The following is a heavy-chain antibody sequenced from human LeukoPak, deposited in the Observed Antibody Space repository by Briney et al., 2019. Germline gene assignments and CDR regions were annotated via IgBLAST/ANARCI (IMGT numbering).Heavy chain of an antibody. CDR1: GFTFSSYT. Sequence: GESLRLSCAASGFTFSSYTVNWVRQAPGKGLEWVSAISGSGGSTYYADSVKGRFTISRDNSKNTLYLQMNSLRAEDTAVYYCAKDAGKIWFGDQSYYYYGMDVWGQGTTVTVSS. J-gene: IGHJ6*02. CDR3: AKDAGKIWFGDQSYYYYGMDV. D-gene: IGHD3-10*01. V-gene: IGHV3-23*01. CDR2: ISGSGGST.